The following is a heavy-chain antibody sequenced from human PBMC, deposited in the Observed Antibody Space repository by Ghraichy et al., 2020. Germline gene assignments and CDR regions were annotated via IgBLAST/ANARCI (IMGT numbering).Heavy chain of an antibody. V-gene: IGHV4-39*01. J-gene: IGHJ6*02. CDR3: ACGGRLVGTTTNGMDV. D-gene: IGHD1-26*01. CDR1: GGSISSSSYY. CDR2: MSYSGST. Sequence: EYLNISCTVSGGSISSSSYYWDWIRQPPGKGLEWIGSMSYSGSTYYNPSLKSRVTISVDTSKNQFSLRLSSVTAADTAVYYCACGGRLVGTTTNGMDVWGQGTTVTVSS.